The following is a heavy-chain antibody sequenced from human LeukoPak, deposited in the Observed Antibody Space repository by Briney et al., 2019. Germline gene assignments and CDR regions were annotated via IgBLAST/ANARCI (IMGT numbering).Heavy chain of an antibody. J-gene: IGHJ5*02. Sequence: KPSETLSLTCTVSGGSISSYYWSWIRQPAGKGLEWIGRIYTSGSTNYSPSLKSRVTMSVDTSKNQFSLKLSSVTAADTAVYYCARDRHPSTYYDYVWGSYRPSSAPHNWFDPWGQGTLVTVSS. V-gene: IGHV4-4*07. D-gene: IGHD3-16*02. CDR1: GGSISSYY. CDR2: IYTSGST. CDR3: ARDRHPSTYYDYVWGSYRPSSAPHNWFDP.